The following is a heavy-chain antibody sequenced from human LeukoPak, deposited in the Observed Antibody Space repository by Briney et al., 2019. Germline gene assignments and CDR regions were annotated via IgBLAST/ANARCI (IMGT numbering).Heavy chain of an antibody. V-gene: IGHV4-4*07. CDR1: GGSISSYY. Sequence: SETLSLTCTVSGGSISSYYWSWIRQPAGKGLEWIGRIYTSGSTNYNPSLKSRVTMSVDTSKNQFSLKLSSVTAADTAVYYCARDSKFRLDWYFDLWGRGTLVTVSS. CDR2: IYTSGST. D-gene: IGHD2-21*01. CDR3: ARDSKFRLDWYFDL. J-gene: IGHJ2*01.